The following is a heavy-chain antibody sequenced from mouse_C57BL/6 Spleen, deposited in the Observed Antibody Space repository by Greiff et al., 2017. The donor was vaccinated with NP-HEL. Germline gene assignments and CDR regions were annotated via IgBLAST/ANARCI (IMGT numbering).Heavy chain of an antibody. CDR2: IWSGGST. D-gene: IGHD1-1*01. J-gene: IGHJ4*01. CDR1: GFSLTSYG. V-gene: IGHV2-2*01. Sequence: VQLQESGPGLVQPSQSLSITCTVSGFSLTSYGVHWVRQSPGKGLEWLGVIWSGGSTDYNAAFISRLSISKDNSKSQVFFKMNSLQADDTAIYYCARPGYYGSSYGDAMDYWGQGTSVTVSS. CDR3: ARPGYYGSSYGDAMDY.